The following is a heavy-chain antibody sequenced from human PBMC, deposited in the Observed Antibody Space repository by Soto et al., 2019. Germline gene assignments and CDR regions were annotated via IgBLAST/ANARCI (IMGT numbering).Heavy chain of an antibody. Sequence: ASVKVACKASGYTFTSYYVRWVRQAPGQGLEWMGRINASNGSTSYAQKFQGRVTITRDTSASTAYMELSSLRSEDTAVYYCARDPLVAGTSFYYGMDVWGQGTTVTVSS. V-gene: IGHV1-46*01. D-gene: IGHD6-19*01. CDR1: GYTFTSYY. J-gene: IGHJ6*02. CDR2: INASNGST. CDR3: ARDPLVAGTSFYYGMDV.